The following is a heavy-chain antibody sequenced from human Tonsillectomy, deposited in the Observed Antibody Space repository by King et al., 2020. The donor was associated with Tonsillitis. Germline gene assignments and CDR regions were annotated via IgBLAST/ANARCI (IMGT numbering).Heavy chain of an antibody. CDR3: ARVTRDYYYDSSRYPNWFDR. Sequence: VQLQESGPGLVKPSETLSLTCTVSGGSISSYYWSWIRQPPGKGLEWIGYIYYSGSTNYNPSLKSRVTISVDTSKNQFSLKLSSVTAADTAVYYCARVTRDYYYDSSRYPNWFDRWGQGTLVTVSS. J-gene: IGHJ5*02. CDR2: IYYSGST. CDR1: GGSISSYY. D-gene: IGHD3-22*01. V-gene: IGHV4-59*01.